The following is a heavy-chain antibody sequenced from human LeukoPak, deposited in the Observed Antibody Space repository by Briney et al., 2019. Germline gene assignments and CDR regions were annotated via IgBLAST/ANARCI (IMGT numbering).Heavy chain of an antibody. D-gene: IGHD3-9*01. CDR3: ATAGLRYDILTGYLY. CDR2: FDPEDGET. V-gene: IGHV1-24*01. Sequence: ASVKVSCKVSGYTLTELSMHWVRQAPGKGLEWMGGFDPEDGETIYAQKFQGRVTMTEDTSTDTAYMELSSLRSEDTAVYYCATAGLRYDILTGYLYWGQGTLVTVSS. J-gene: IGHJ4*02. CDR1: GYTLTELS.